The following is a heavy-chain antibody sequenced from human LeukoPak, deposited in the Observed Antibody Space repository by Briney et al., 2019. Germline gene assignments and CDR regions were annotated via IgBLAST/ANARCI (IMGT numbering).Heavy chain of an antibody. Sequence: GASVKVSCKASGYTFTGYYMHWVRRAPGQGLEWMGWINPNSGGTNYAQKFQVRVTITRDTSASTAYMELSSLRSEDTAVYYCAYSSRALPDAFDIWGQGTMVTVSS. D-gene: IGHD6-13*01. J-gene: IGHJ3*02. V-gene: IGHV1-2*02. CDR3: AYSSRALPDAFDI. CDR1: GYTFTGYY. CDR2: INPNSGGT.